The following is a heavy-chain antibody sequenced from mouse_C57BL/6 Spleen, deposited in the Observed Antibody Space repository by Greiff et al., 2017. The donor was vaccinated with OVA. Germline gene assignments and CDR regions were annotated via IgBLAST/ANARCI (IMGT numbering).Heavy chain of an antibody. CDR1: GYTFTDYY. D-gene: IGHD2-4*01. V-gene: IGHV1-26*01. Sequence: EVQLQQSGPELVKPGASVKISCKASGYTFTDYYMNWVKQSHGKSLEWIGDINPNNGGTSYNQKFKGKATLTVDKSSSTAYMELRSTTSEDSAVYYCARSGAIYYDYDSYFDYWGQGTTLTVSS. CDR3: ARSGAIYYDYDSYFDY. CDR2: INPNNGGT. J-gene: IGHJ2*01.